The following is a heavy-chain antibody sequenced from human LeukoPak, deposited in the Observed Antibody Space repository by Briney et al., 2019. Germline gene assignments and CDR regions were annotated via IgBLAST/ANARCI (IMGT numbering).Heavy chain of an antibody. CDR1: GSTFSSYA. Sequence: PGGSLRLSCSASGSTFSSYAMHWVRQAPGKGLEYVSAISSNGGSTYYADSVKGRFTISRDNSKNTLYLQMSSLRAEDTAVYYCVKTSRGYHWNDSPYYFDYWGQGTLVTVSS. CDR3: VKTSRGYHWNDSPYYFDY. J-gene: IGHJ4*02. V-gene: IGHV3-64D*06. CDR2: ISSNGGST. D-gene: IGHD1-1*01.